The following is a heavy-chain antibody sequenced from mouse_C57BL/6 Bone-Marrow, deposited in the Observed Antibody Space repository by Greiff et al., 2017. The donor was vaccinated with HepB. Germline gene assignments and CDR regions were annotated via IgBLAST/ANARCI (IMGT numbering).Heavy chain of an antibody. J-gene: IGHJ2*01. D-gene: IGHD2-3*01. CDR1: GYTFTDYY. Sequence: QVQLQQSGAELVRPGASVKLSCKASGYTFTDYYINWVKQRPGQGLEWIARIYPGSGNTYYNEKFKGKATLTAEKSSSTAYMQLSSLTSEDSAVYFCARDGEPHFDYWGQGTTLTVSS. CDR2: IYPGSGNT. CDR3: ARDGEPHFDY. V-gene: IGHV1-76*01.